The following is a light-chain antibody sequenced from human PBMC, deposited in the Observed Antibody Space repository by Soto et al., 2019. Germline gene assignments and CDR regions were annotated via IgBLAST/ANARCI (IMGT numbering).Light chain of an antibody. V-gene: IGLV2-8*01. Sequence: QSALTQPPSASGSPGQSVTISCTGTSSDVGGYNYVSWYQQHPGKAPTLMIYEVSKRPSGVPDRFSGSKSGNTASLTVSGLQAEDEADYYCSSYAGSNNPVVFGGGTKLTFL. J-gene: IGLJ2*01. CDR1: SSDVGGYNY. CDR3: SSYAGSNNPVV. CDR2: EVS.